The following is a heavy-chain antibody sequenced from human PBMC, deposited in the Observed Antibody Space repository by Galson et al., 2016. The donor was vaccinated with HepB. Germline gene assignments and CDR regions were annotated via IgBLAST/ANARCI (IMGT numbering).Heavy chain of an antibody. D-gene: IGHD1-26*01. CDR2: IGAYNGNT. J-gene: IGHJ4*02. Sequence: SVKVSCKAYGYYFTTYGFTWVRQAPGQGLEWMGWIGAYNGNTHSAQKFQDRVTLTRNTFTTTVYLELRSQRLDDTAVYYCAAHSGTNPWGRKALDYWGQGTLVTVSS. CDR1: GYYFTTYG. CDR3: AAHSGTNPWGRKALDY. V-gene: IGHV1-18*01.